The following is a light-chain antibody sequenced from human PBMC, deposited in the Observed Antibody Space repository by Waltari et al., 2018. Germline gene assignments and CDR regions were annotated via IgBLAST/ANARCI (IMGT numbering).Light chain of an antibody. CDR1: PSVSSSD. CDR3: QQYGSSPRT. J-gene: IGKJ4*01. CDR2: GAS. Sequence: EIVLTQSPGTLALSPGGGATLSCRASPSVSSSDLAWYQQKPGQAPRLLIYGASSRATGIPDRFSGSGSGTDFTLTISRLEPEDFAVYYCQQYGSSPRTFGGGTKVEIK. V-gene: IGKV3-20*01.